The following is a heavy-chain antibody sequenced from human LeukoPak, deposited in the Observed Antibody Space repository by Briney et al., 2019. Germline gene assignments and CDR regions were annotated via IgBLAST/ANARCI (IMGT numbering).Heavy chain of an antibody. J-gene: IGHJ6*02. CDR2: MNPNSGNT. D-gene: IGHD4-23*01. CDR3: AITPSPTSYGMDV. CDR1: GYTFSSYD. V-gene: IGHV1-8*01. Sequence: ASVKVSCKASGYTFSSYDVNWVRQATGQGLEWMGWMNPNSGNTGYAQEFQVRITMTRNTSISTAYMEVSGLRSEDTAVYYCAITPSPTSYGMDVWGQGTTVTVSS.